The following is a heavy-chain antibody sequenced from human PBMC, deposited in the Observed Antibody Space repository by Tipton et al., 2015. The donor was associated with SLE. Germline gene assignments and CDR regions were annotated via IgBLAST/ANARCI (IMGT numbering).Heavy chain of an antibody. Sequence: TLSLTCTVSGGSISSGFYYWSWIRQPAGKGLEWIGRIYVSGSTNYNPSLKSRVTMSVDVSKNQFSLKLSSVTAADTAVYYCARGCSSSTCEPFYFFGMDVWGQGTTVTVSS. CDR1: GGSISSGFYY. J-gene: IGHJ6*02. CDR3: ARGCSSSTCEPFYFFGMDV. V-gene: IGHV4-61*02. D-gene: IGHD2-2*01. CDR2: IYVSGST.